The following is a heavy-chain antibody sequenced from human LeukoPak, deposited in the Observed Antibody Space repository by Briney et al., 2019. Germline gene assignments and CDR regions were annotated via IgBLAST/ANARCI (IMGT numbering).Heavy chain of an antibody. J-gene: IGHJ4*02. CDR2: IYYDGST. Sequence: SETLSLTCTVSGGSISSSTYYWGWIRQPPGKGLEWIGNIYYDGSTFYNPSLKSRVTISLDTSKNQYSLKLSSVTAADTAVYFCARQCSSTSCYSYWGQGTLVTVSS. CDR1: GGSISSSTYY. V-gene: IGHV4-39*01. D-gene: IGHD2-2*01. CDR3: ARQCSSTSCYSY.